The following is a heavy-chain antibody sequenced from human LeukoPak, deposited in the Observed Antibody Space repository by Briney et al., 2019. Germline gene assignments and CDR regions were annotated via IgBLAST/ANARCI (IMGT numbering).Heavy chain of an antibody. V-gene: IGHV3-21*01. CDR1: GFTFSSYS. CDR3: AREASRYSYGFWDY. D-gene: IGHD5-18*01. CDR2: ISSSSSYI. Sequence: GGSLRLSCAASGFTFSSYSMNWVRQAPGKGLEWVSSISSSSSYIYYADSVKGRFTISRDNAKNSLYLQMNSLRAEDTAVYYCAREASRYSYGFWDYWGQGTLVTVSS. J-gene: IGHJ4*02.